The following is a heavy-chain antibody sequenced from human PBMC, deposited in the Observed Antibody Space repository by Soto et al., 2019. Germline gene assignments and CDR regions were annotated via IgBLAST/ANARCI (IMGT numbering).Heavy chain of an antibody. D-gene: IGHD2-15*01. V-gene: IGHV4-30-4*01. CDR1: GASITSGNYY. J-gene: IGHJ4*02. Sequence: QVQLQESGPGLVKPSQTLSLTCSVSGASITSGNYYWSWVRQSPGKGLEWIGYVYYGASSYYNPSLESRLTISIDTSNNQFSLRLSSVTAADTAVYYCAGSFVVEVRAEAPYDYWGQGTLVTVSS. CDR2: VYYGASS. CDR3: AGSFVVEVRAEAPYDY.